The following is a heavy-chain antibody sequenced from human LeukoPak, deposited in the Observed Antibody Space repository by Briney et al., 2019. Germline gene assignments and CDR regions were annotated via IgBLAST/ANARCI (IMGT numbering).Heavy chain of an antibody. J-gene: IGHJ4*02. Sequence: SETLSLTCTVSGGSISNSYWSWIRQPAGKGLEWIGRIYTSGSTNYNPSRKSRVTMSVDTSKNQFSLNLSSVTAADTAVYYCARPRSTSGWDGDFDYWGQGTLVTVSS. CDR2: IYTSGST. V-gene: IGHV4-4*07. CDR1: GGSISNSY. CDR3: ARPRSTSGWDGDFDY. D-gene: IGHD6-19*01.